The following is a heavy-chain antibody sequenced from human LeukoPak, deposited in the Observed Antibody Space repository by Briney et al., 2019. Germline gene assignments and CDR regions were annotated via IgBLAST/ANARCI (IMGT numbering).Heavy chain of an antibody. Sequence: GGSLRLSCAASGFTFSSYSMNWVRQAPGKGLEWVSSISSSSSYIYYADSVKGRFTISRDNAKNSLYLQMNSLRAEDTAVYYCATRPTTVVTRDWYFDLWGRGTLVTVSS. CDR2: ISSSSSYI. J-gene: IGHJ2*01. D-gene: IGHD4-23*01. CDR3: ATRPTTVVTRDWYFDL. CDR1: GFTFSSYS. V-gene: IGHV3-21*01.